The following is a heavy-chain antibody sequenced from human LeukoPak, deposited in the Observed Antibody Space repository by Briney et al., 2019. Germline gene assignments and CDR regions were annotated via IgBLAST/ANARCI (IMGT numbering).Heavy chain of an antibody. D-gene: IGHD4-11*01. Sequence: GGSLRLSCAASGLTFSSHWMHWVRQAPGKGLEWVSSISSSNRFIYYADSVKGRFTISRDNAKNSLYLQMNSLRAEDTAIYYCARDSSYTVTTYEGFDYWGQGSLVTVSS. CDR2: ISSSNRFI. CDR1: GLTFSSHW. CDR3: ARDSSYTVTTYEGFDY. J-gene: IGHJ4*02. V-gene: IGHV3-21*01.